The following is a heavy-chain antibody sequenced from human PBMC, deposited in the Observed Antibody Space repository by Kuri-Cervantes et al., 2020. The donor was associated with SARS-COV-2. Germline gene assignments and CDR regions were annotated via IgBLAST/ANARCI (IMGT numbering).Heavy chain of an antibody. CDR2: IYYSGST. J-gene: IGHJ3*02. CDR3: ARLLRQKYCSGGSCYGWI. D-gene: IGHD2-15*01. V-gene: IGHV4-39*01. CDR1: GGSISSSSYY. Sequence: SETLSLTCTVSGGSISSSSYYWAWIRQPPGKGLEWIGSIYYSGSTYYNPSLKSRVTISVDTSKNQFSLKLSSVTAADTAVYYCARLLRQKYCSGGSCYGWIWGQGTMVTVSS.